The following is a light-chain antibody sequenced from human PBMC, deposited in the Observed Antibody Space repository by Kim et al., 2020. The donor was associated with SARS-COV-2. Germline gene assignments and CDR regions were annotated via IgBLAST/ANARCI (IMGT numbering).Light chain of an antibody. CDR2: GKN. J-gene: IGLJ1*01. CDR1: SLRSYY. V-gene: IGLV3-19*01. CDR3: TSRKTMGNLYV. Sequence: SSELTQDPAVSVALGQTVRITCQGDSLRSYYANWYQQKPGQAPLLVIYGKNNRPSGIPDRFSGSSSGNTASLTITGAQAEDEADYSFTSRKTMGNLYVF.